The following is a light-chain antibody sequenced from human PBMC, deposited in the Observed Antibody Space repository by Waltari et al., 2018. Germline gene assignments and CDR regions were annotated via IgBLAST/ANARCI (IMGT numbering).Light chain of an antibody. Sequence: QSALTQPASVSGSPGQSITISCTGTSSDIGASNFVSWYQKHPGKAPKVMFYDVNNRPSGVSSRFSGSKSGNTASLTISGLQAEDEADYYCSSYTTGSTRYVFGSGTKVTVL. CDR2: DVN. J-gene: IGLJ1*01. CDR3: SSYTTGSTRYV. CDR1: SSDIGASNF. V-gene: IGLV2-14*03.